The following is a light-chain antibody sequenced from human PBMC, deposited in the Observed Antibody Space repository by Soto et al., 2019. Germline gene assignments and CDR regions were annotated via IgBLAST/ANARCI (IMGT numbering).Light chain of an antibody. CDR1: QSVSSN. V-gene: IGKV3-15*01. CDR2: GAS. J-gene: IGKJ1*01. CDR3: QQYNNWPPEWT. Sequence: EIVMTQSPATLSVSPGERATPSCRASQSVSSNLAWYRQKPGQAPRLLIYGASTRATGIRGRFSGSGSGTEFTHTISSLQSEDFAVYYCQQYNNWPPEWTFGQGTKVEIK.